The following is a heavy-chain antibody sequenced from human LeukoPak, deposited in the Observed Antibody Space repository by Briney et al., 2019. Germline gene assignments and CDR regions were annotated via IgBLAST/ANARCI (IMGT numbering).Heavy chain of an antibody. CDR2: ISAYNGNT. J-gene: IGHJ4*02. V-gene: IGHV1-18*01. CDR1: GYTFTSYG. Sequence: ASVKVSCKASGYTFTSYGISWVRQAPGQGLEGMGWISAYNGNTNYAQKLQGRVTMTTDTSTSTAYMELRSLRSDDTAVYYCARVVEMVWSTAPFDYWGQGTLVTVSS. CDR3: ARVVEMVWSTAPFDY. D-gene: IGHD5-24*01.